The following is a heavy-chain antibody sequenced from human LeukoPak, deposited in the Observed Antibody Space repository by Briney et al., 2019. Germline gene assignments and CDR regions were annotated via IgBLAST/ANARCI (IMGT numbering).Heavy chain of an antibody. CDR3: ARGSPHYYDSSGYYSN. CDR1: GGSISSGGYY. Sequence: SQTLSLTCTVSGGSISSGGYYWSWIRQPPGKGLEWIGYIYHSGSTYYNPSLKSRVTISVDRSKNQFSLKLSSVTAADTAVYYCARGSPHYYDSSGYYSNWGQGTLVTVSS. J-gene: IGHJ4*02. CDR2: IYHSGST. V-gene: IGHV4-30-2*01. D-gene: IGHD3-22*01.